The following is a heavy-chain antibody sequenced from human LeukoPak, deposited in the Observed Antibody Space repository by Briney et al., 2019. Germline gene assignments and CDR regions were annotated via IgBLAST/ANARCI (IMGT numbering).Heavy chain of an antibody. CDR2: IRSDGTSK. Sequence: GGSLRLSCAASGFTFSTYGMHWVRQAPGKGLEWVAFIRSDGTSKYYTDSVKGRFTISRDNSKDTLYLQMNSLRAEDTAVYYCANQGGSLTEVGYYMDVWGKGTTVTVSS. CDR1: GFTFSTYG. D-gene: IGHD1-26*01. V-gene: IGHV3-30*02. J-gene: IGHJ6*03. CDR3: ANQGGSLTEVGYYMDV.